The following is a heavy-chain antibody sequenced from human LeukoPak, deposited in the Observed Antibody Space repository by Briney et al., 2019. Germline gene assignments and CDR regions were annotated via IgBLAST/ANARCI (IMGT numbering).Heavy chain of an antibody. J-gene: IGHJ1*01. V-gene: IGHV3-33*01. CDR1: GFTFSSYG. Sequence: GGSLRVSCAASGFTFSSYGMHWVRQVPGKGLEWVAVIWYDGSKEYYADSVKGRFTISRDNSKNTLYLQMNSLRAEDTAVYYCVRDRCSGGSCDSGAEYFQHWGQGTLVTVSS. D-gene: IGHD2-15*01. CDR2: IWYDGSKE. CDR3: VRDRCSGGSCDSGAEYFQH.